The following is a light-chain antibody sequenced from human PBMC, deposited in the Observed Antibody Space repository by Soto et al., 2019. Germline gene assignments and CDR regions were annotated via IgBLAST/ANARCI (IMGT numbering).Light chain of an antibody. CDR2: GAS. CDR1: QNIDRW. J-gene: IGKJ1*01. Sequence: DIQMTQSPSTLSASVGDRVTITCRASQNIDRWLAWYQQKPGKAPNLLIYGASNLESGVPSRFSGSGSGTEFPLTISSLRPDDVATYYCQQYNSYPWTFGQGTKVEIK. CDR3: QQYNSYPWT. V-gene: IGKV1-5*03.